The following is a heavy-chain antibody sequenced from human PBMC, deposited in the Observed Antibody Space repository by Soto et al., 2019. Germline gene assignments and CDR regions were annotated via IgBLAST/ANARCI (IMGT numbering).Heavy chain of an antibody. J-gene: IGHJ4*02. CDR1: CGSISSGAFS. CDR2: NYHSGST. V-gene: IGHV4-30-2*01. Sequence: SETLSLTCTVSCGSISSGAFSWSWIRQPPGRGLEWIGYNYHSGSTYYIPSLRSRVAISMGRAKNQFSLHLSSVTAEDTAVYFCARVRYSDNCPGLIDFWCQVTLVTVSP. D-gene: IGHD4-4*01. CDR3: ARVRYSDNCPGLIDF.